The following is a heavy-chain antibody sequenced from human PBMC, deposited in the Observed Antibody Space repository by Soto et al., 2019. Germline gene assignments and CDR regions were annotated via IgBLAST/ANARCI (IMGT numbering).Heavy chain of an antibody. Sequence: QVQLVQSGAEVKNPGASVKVSCKASGYRFTSYGIGWVRQAPGQGLEWMGWINAYNGNTNYAQNLQGRVTLTTDTPTSTAYMELRSLTSNDTAVYYCAMVDVYVTPSPQDVWGQGTTVTVSS. CDR1: GYRFTSYG. V-gene: IGHV1-18*01. CDR3: AMVDVYVTPSPQDV. J-gene: IGHJ6*02. CDR2: INAYNGNT. D-gene: IGHD3-16*01.